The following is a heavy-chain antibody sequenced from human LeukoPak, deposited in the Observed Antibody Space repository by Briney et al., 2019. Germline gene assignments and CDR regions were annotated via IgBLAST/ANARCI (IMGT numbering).Heavy chain of an antibody. D-gene: IGHD2-15*01. CDR1: GFTFSRYW. CDR2: ISADGSVT. Sequence: GGSLRLSCSDSGFTFSRYWMHWVRQTPGKGLVWVSCISADGSVTRYADSVKGRFTISRDNTKSTLYLQMHSLRAEDTAVYYCATAGGDGSRMGFDPWGQGTLVTVSS. V-gene: IGHV3-74*01. J-gene: IGHJ5*02. CDR3: ATAGGDGSRMGFDP.